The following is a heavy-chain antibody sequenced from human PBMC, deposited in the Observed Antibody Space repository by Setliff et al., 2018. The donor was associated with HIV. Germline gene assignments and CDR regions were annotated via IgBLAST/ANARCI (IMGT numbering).Heavy chain of an antibody. V-gene: IGHV4-31*03. J-gene: IGHJ5*02. CDR3: ARWYTTGRGWFDP. CDR2: IYYTGDT. CDR1: GGSINSGEYY. Sequence: PSETLSLTCTVSGGSINSGEYYWSWSRQRPGKGLEWIGYIYYTGDTYYNPPLKSRVTISIETSKNQFSLRLSAVTAADTAVYYCARWYTTGRGWFDPWGQGTLVTVSS. D-gene: IGHD6-25*01.